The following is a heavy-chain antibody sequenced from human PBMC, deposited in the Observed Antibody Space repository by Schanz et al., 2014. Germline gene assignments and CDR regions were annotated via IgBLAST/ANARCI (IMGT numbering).Heavy chain of an antibody. CDR3: ARAPPLVRGIAGWFGP. V-gene: IGHV3-23*04. D-gene: IGHD3-10*01. Sequence: EVHLVESGGGLVQPGGSLRLSCAASGFNFITFAMSWVRQAPGKGPEWVSAIGGDASRTYYADSVKGRFTISRDNSKSTLYLQMNSLRAADPAVYYCARAPPLVRGIAGWFGPWGQGSLVTVSS. J-gene: IGHJ5*02. CDR1: GFNFITFA. CDR2: IGGDASRT.